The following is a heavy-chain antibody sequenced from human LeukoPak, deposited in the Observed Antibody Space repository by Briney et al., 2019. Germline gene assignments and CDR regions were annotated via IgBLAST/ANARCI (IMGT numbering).Heavy chain of an antibody. D-gene: IGHD6-19*01. CDR2: IYYSGST. V-gene: IGHV4-59*01. CDR3: ARVIAVAGAFNAFDI. CDR1: GGSISSYY. Sequence: PSETLPLTCTVSGGSISSYYWSWIRQPPGKGLEWIGYIYYSGSTKYNPSLKSRVTISVDTSKNQFSLKLSSVTAADTAVYYCARVIAVAGAFNAFDIWGQGTMVTVSS. J-gene: IGHJ3*02.